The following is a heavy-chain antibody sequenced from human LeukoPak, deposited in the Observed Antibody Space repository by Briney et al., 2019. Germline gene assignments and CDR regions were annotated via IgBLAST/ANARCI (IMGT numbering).Heavy chain of an antibody. D-gene: IGHD6-13*01. V-gene: IGHV3-23*01. Sequence: GGSLRLSCAASGFTFSSYAMTWVRQAPGKGLEWVSGISTRGGATSYADSVQGRLTISRDNSKNTLYLQMNSLRAEDTAVYYCAKGHTSNWYLFDQWGQGTLVTVSS. J-gene: IGHJ4*02. CDR1: GFTFSSYA. CDR2: ISTRGGAT. CDR3: AKGHTSNWYLFDQ.